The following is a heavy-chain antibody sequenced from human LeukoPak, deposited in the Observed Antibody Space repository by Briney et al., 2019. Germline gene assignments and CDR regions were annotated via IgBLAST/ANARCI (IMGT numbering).Heavy chain of an antibody. D-gene: IGHD2-2*01. CDR1: GFTFSSYW. Sequence: GGSLRLSCAASGFTFSSYWMHWVRQAPGKGLVWVSRINSDGSSTSYADSVKGRFTISRDNAKNTLYLQMNSLRAEDTAVYYCARAGVVPAAPLFDPWGQGTLVTVSS. CDR3: ARAGVVPAAPLFDP. CDR2: INSDGSST. J-gene: IGHJ5*02. V-gene: IGHV3-74*01.